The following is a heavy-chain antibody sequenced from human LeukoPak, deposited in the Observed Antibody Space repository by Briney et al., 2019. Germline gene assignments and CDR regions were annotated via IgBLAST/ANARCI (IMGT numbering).Heavy chain of an antibody. CDR1: GGSFSGYY. V-gene: IGHV4-34*01. CDR3: ATAPRGYSYGFRNWFDP. Sequence: PSETLSLTCAVYGGSFSGYYWSWIRQPPGKGLEWIGEINHSGSTNYNPSLKSRVTISVDTSKNQFSLKLSSVTAADTAVYYCATAPRGYSYGFRNWFDPWGQGTLVTVSS. CDR2: INHSGST. J-gene: IGHJ5*02. D-gene: IGHD5-18*01.